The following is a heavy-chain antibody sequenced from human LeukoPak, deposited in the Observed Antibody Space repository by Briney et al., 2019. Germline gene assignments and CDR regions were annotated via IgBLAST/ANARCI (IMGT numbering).Heavy chain of an antibody. CDR2: ISYGSTYI. CDR1: GFTFSNYS. J-gene: IGHJ4*02. D-gene: IGHD1/OR15-1a*01. CDR3: ARDRNNWNNASHFDY. V-gene: IGHV3-21*01. Sequence: GGSLRLSCAASGFTFSNYSMNWVRQAPGKGLEWVSSISYGSTYIYYGDSVKGRFTISRDNAKNSLYLQMNSLRAEDTAVYYCARDRNNWNNASHFDYWGQGTLVTVSS.